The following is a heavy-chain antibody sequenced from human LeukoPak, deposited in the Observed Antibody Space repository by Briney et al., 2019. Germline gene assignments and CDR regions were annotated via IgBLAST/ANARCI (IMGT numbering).Heavy chain of an antibody. CDR1: GFTVSTKY. CDR2: IYSGGST. Sequence: GGSPRLSCAASGFTVSTKYMSWVRQAPGEGLEWVSVIYSGGSTEYADSVKGRFTISRDNSKNTLYLQMNSLRAEDTAVYYCAIFVGNYDSSGYPDYFDYWGQGTLVTVSS. D-gene: IGHD3-22*01. J-gene: IGHJ4*02. V-gene: IGHV3-66*01. CDR3: AIFVGNYDSSGYPDYFDY.